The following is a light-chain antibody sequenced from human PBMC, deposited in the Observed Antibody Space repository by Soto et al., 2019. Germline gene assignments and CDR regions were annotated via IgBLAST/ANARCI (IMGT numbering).Light chain of an antibody. V-gene: IGLV2-23*02. J-gene: IGLJ1*01. CDR1: GSYNF. Sequence: QSVLTQPASVSGSPGQSITISCTVGSYNFVSWYRQHPGKAPKVLIYEVSKRPSGVSDRFSGSKSGNTASLTISGLQAEDEADYYCCSDAGRSTYVFGTGTKVTVL. CDR2: EVS. CDR3: CSDAGRSTYV.